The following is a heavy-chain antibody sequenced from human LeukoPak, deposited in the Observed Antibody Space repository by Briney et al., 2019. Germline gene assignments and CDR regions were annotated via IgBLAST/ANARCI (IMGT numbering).Heavy chain of an antibody. Sequence: PSETLSLTCTVSGGSISSSSYYWGWIRQPPGKGLEWIGSLYYSGSTYYNPSLKSRVTISVDTSRNQFSLKLSSVTAADTAVYYCARDLFEQGITIFGNGGNWFDPWGQGTLVTVSS. J-gene: IGHJ5*02. V-gene: IGHV4-39*07. D-gene: IGHD3-3*01. CDR1: GGSISSSSYY. CDR2: LYYSGST. CDR3: ARDLFEQGITIFGNGGNWFDP.